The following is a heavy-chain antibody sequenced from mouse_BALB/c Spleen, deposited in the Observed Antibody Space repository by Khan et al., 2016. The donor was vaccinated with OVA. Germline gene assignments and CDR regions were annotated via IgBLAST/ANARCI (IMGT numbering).Heavy chain of an antibody. CDR3: ARPPYFSYTLDH. V-gene: IGHV9-3-1*01. CDR1: GYTFTNYG. CDR2: INTYTGEP. Sequence: QIQLVQSGPELKKPGETVKISCKASGYTFTNYGMNWVKQSPGKALKWMGWINTYTGEPTYAHDFKGRFAFSLETSASTAYLQINNLKNEDTATYFCARPPYFSYTLDHWGQGTSVTVSS. D-gene: IGHD2-10*01. J-gene: IGHJ4*01.